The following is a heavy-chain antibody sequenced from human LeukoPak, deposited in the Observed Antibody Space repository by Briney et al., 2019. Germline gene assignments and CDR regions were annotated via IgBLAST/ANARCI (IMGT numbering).Heavy chain of an antibody. Sequence: SETLSLTYTVSGGSISSYYWSWIRQPPGKGLEGIGYIYYSGSTNYNPSLKSRVTISVDTSKNQFSLKLSSVTAADTAVYYCARASKAYSSFDYWGQGTLVTVSS. CDR2: IYYSGST. CDR3: ARASKAYSSFDY. CDR1: GGSISSYY. V-gene: IGHV4-59*01. D-gene: IGHD5-18*01. J-gene: IGHJ4*02.